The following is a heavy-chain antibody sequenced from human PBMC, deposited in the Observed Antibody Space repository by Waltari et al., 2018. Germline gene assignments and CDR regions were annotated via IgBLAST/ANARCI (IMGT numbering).Heavy chain of an antibody. J-gene: IGHJ5*02. CDR2: FDPEYGEA. Sequence: QVQLVQSGAEVKQPGASVKVSCRVSGYSLPESALHWVRQAPGKGLEWVGGFDPEYGEAVYAQEFQGRVTMTEDTSKDTAYMELSSLTYEDTAVYYCTRDRVGYCSGGTCYSRWFDPWGQGTLVTVSS. CDR1: GYSLPESA. CDR3: TRDRVGYCSGGTCYSRWFDP. V-gene: IGHV1-24*01. D-gene: IGHD2-15*01.